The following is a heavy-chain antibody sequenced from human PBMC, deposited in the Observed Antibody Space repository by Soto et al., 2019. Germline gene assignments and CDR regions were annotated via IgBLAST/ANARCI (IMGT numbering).Heavy chain of an antibody. V-gene: IGHV3-53*04. Sequence: PGGSLRLSCAASGFTVSSNYMSWVRQAPGKGLEWVSVIYSGGSTYYADSVKGRFTISRHNSKSTLYLQMNSLRAEDTAVYYCARAPSSTSTHYYYYYMDVWGKGTTVTVSS. J-gene: IGHJ6*03. CDR2: IYSGGST. CDR3: ARAPSSTSTHYYYYYMDV. CDR1: GFTVSSNY. D-gene: IGHD2-2*01.